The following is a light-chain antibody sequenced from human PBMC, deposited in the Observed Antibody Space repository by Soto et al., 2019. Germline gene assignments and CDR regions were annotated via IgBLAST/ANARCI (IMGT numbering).Light chain of an antibody. V-gene: IGKV3D-20*02. CDR2: GAS. J-gene: IGKJ1*01. CDR1: QSVISNF. CDR3: QQRSNWPRT. Sequence: EIVLAQSPGTLSLSPGERATLSCRASQSVISNFLAWYQQKPGQAPWLLIWGASNRAGGVPDRFSGSGSGTDFTLTISSLEPEDFAVYYCQQRSNWPRTFGQGTKVEIK.